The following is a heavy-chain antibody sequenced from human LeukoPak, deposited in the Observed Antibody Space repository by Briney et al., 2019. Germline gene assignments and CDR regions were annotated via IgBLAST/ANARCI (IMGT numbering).Heavy chain of an antibody. J-gene: IGHJ5*02. CDR1: GGSISSYY. D-gene: IGHD6-13*01. Sequence: SETLSLTCTVSGGSISSYYWSWIRQPPGKGLEWIGYIYYSGSTNYNPSLKSRVTISVDTSKNQSSLKLSSVTAADTAVYYCARARSEQQWSTRDNWFDPWGQGTLVTVSS. CDR2: IYYSGST. CDR3: ARARSEQQWSTRDNWFDP. V-gene: IGHV4-59*01.